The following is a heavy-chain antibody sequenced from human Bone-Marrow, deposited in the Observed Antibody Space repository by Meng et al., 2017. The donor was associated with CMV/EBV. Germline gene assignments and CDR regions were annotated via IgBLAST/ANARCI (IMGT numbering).Heavy chain of an antibody. CDR3: ARGVLRFPFPYYYGMDV. CDR2: ISSSGSTI. Sequence: GESLKISCAASGFTFSSYEMNWVRQAPGKGLEWVSYISSSGSTIYYADSVKGRFTISRDNAKNSLYLQMNSLSAEDTAVYYCARGVLRFPFPYYYGMDVWGQGATVTVSS. D-gene: IGHD5-12*01. V-gene: IGHV3-48*03. CDR1: GFTFSSYE. J-gene: IGHJ6*02.